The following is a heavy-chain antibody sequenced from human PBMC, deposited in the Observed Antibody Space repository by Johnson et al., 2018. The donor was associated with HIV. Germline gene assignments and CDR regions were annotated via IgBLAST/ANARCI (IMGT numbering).Heavy chain of an antibody. CDR1: GFTFSSYG. Sequence: QVQLVESGGGVVQPGRSLRLSCAASGFTFSSYGMHWVRQAPGKGLEWVAVISYDGSKKYYSDSVKGRFTISRDNSKNTVFLQMNSLRPEDTAMYYCAKDLCITVAGRGGLDAFDIWGQGTMVTVSS. V-gene: IGHV3-30*18. CDR3: AKDLCITVAGRGGLDAFDI. CDR2: ISYDGSKK. D-gene: IGHD6-19*01. J-gene: IGHJ3*02.